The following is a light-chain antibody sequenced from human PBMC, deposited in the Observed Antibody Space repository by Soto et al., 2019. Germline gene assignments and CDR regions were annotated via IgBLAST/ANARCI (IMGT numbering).Light chain of an antibody. CDR1: QGIRSA. V-gene: IGKV1-6*01. J-gene: IGKJ3*01. CDR2: AAS. Sequence: AIQTTQSPSSLSASVGDRITITCRASQGIRSALGWYQQKPGTAPKLLIFAASSLQGGVPARFSGTGSGTDFTLTISSLQPEDFGTYYCLQDYNYPLTFGPGTKVDIK. CDR3: LQDYNYPLT.